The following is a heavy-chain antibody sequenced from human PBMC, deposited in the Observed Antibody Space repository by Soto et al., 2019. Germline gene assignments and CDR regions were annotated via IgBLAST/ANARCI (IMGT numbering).Heavy chain of an antibody. D-gene: IGHD4-17*01. CDR3: APKYGDSYGMDV. V-gene: IGHV3-48*02. CDR1: GLTFSSYS. J-gene: IGHJ6*02. CDR2: ISSSSSTI. Sequence: GGSLRLSCAASGLTFSSYSMNWVRQAPGKGLEWVSYISSSSSTIYYADSVKGRFTISRDNAKNSLYLQMNSLRDEDTAVYYCAPKYGDSYGMDVWGQGTTVTVSS.